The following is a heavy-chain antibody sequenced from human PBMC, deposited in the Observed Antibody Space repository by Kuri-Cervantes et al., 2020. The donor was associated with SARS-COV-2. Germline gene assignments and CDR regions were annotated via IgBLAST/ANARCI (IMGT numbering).Heavy chain of an antibody. CDR2: IYHSGST. CDR1: GYSISSGYY. CDR3: ARQNGVYVITDF. V-gene: IGHV4-38-2*01. D-gene: IGHD4-17*01. Sequence: SETLSLTCAVSGYSISSGYYWGWIRQPPGKGLEWIGSIYHSGSTYYNPSLKSRVTISVDTSKNQFSLKLSSVTAADTAVYYCARQNGVYVITDFWGQGSLVTVSS. J-gene: IGHJ4*02.